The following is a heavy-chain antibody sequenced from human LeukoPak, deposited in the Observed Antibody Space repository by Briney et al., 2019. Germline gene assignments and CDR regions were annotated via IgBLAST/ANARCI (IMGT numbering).Heavy chain of an antibody. Sequence: GGSLRLSCAASGFTFSSYSMNWVRQAPGKGLEWVSSISSSSSYIYYADSVKGRSTISRDNAKNSLYLQMNSLRAEDTAVYYCARDTLTDFDYWGQGTLVTVSS. J-gene: IGHJ4*02. CDR3: ARDTLTDFDY. V-gene: IGHV3-21*01. CDR1: GFTFSSYS. CDR2: ISSSSSYI. D-gene: IGHD4/OR15-4a*01.